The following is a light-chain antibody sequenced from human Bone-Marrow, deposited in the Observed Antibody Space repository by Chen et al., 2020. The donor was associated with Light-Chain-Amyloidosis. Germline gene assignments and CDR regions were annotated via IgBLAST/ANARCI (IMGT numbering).Light chain of an antibody. J-gene: IGLJ2*01. CDR1: DLPTKY. CDR3: PSGNHNGTYGVI. Sequence: SYELTQPPSVSVSPGQTARNTCSGDDLPTKYAYWYQQKPGQAPVLVIHRDTERPSGISERFSGSSSRTKATFTISGVPAEDEADYPRPSGNHNGTYGVIFRGGTKLTVL. CDR2: RDT. V-gene: IGLV3-25*03.